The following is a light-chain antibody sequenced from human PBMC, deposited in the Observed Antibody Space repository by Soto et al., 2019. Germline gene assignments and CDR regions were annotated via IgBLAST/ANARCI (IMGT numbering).Light chain of an antibody. CDR1: SSDVGSYNL. Sequence: QSALTQPASVSGSPGQSITISCTGTSSDVGSYNLVSWYQQHPGKAPKLMIYEGSKRPSGVSNRFSGSKSGNTASLTISGLQAEDEADYYCCSYAGSSTWVFGTGTNSPS. J-gene: IGLJ1*01. V-gene: IGLV2-23*01. CDR2: EGS. CDR3: CSYAGSSTWV.